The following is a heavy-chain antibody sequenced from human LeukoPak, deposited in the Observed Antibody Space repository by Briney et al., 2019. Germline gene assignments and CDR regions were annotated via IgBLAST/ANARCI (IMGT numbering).Heavy chain of an antibody. V-gene: IGHV1-18*01. J-gene: IGHJ4*02. D-gene: IGHD3-22*01. CDR3: ARDSSGFEIDY. CDR2: ISAYNGNT. CDR1: GYTFTRYG. Sequence: ASVKVSCQVYGYTFTRYGISWVRQAPGQGLEWMGWISAYNGNTNDAQKLHGRVTMTTDTSTSTAYMELRSLRSDDTAVYYCARDSSGFEIDYWGQGTLVTVSS.